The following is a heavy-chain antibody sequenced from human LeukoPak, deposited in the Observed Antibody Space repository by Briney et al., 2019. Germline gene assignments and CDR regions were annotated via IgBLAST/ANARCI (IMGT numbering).Heavy chain of an antibody. J-gene: IGHJ5*02. CDR1: GYTFTSYY. D-gene: IGHD6-13*01. V-gene: IGHV1-46*01. CDR3: AKRGRIAAAGSWFDP. CDR2: INPSGGST. Sequence: ASVKVSCKASGYTFTSYYMHWVRQAPGQGLEWMGIINPSGGSTSYAQKFQGRVTMTRDTSTSTVYMELSSLRSEDTAVYYCAKRGRIAAAGSWFDPWGQGTLVTVSS.